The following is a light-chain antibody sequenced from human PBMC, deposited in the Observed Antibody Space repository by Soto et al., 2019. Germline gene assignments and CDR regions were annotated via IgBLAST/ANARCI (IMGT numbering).Light chain of an antibody. J-gene: IGKJ5*01. CDR2: DVS. V-gene: IGKV1-13*02. CDR3: PQFNSYPNT. Sequence: AIQLTQSPSSVSASVGDRVTITCRASQDIRGALAWYQQKPGKAPKILIYDVSTLESGVPSRFNGSSSGTDFTLTISSLQPVDFATYYCPQFNSYPNTSGQGTRLDSK. CDR1: QDIRGA.